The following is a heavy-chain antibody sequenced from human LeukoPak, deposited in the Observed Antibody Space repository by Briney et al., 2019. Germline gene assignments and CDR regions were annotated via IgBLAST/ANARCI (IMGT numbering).Heavy chain of an antibody. CDR1: GFTFSSYA. D-gene: IGHD3-10*01. CDR2: ISYDGSNK. CDR3: ARTMVREAIFDY. V-gene: IGHV3-30-3*01. Sequence: GRSLRLSCAASGFTFSSYAMHWVRQAPGKGLEWVAVISYDGSNKYYADSVKGRFTISRDNSKNTLYLQMNSLRAEDTAVYYCARTMVREAIFDYLGPGTLVTVSS. J-gene: IGHJ4*02.